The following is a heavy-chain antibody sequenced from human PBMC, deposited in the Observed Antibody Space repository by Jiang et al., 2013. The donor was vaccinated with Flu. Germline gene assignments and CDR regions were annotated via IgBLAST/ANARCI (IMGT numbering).Heavy chain of an antibody. CDR3: ARGWGYDILTGYYNEGDAFDI. D-gene: IGHD3-9*01. V-gene: IGHV4-30-2*01. J-gene: IGHJ3*02. Sequence: SWIRQPPGKGLEWIGYIYHSGSTYYNPSLKSRVTISVDRSKNQFSLKLSSVTAADTAVYYCARGWGYDILTGYYNEGDAFDIWGQGTMVTVSS. CDR2: IYHSGST.